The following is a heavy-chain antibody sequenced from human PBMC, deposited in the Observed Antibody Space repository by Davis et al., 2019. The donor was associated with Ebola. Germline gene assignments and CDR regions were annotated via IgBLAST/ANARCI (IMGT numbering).Heavy chain of an antibody. V-gene: IGHV1-69*13. CDR1: GCTFSSYA. Sequence: SSVTVSCKASGCTFSSYAISWVRQAPGQGLEWMGGIIPIFGTANYAQKFQGRVTITADESTSTAYMELSSLRSEDTAVYYCARASVRYYYGSGSFYYYYVMDVWGQGTTVTVSS. J-gene: IGHJ6*02. CDR3: ARASVRYYYGSGSFYYYYVMDV. CDR2: IIPIFGTA. D-gene: IGHD3-10*01.